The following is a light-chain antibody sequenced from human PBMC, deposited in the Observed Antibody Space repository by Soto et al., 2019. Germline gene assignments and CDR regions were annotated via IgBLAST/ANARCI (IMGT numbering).Light chain of an antibody. CDR3: CSYAGNYILI. V-gene: IGLV2-11*01. CDR2: DVS. CDR1: SSDVGGYNY. Sequence: QSALTQPRSVSGSPGQSVTISCTGTSSDVGGYNYVSWYQQHPGKAPKVMIYDVSKRPSGVPDRFSGSKSGNTASLTISGLQAEDEADYYCCSYAGNYILIFGGGTKLTVL. J-gene: IGLJ2*01.